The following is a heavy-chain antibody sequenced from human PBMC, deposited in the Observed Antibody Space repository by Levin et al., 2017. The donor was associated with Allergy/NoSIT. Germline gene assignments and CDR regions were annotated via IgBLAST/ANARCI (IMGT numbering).Heavy chain of an antibody. CDR1: GFTFSDYS. J-gene: IGHJ4*02. V-gene: IGHV3-21*01. Sequence: GESLKISCAASGFTFSDYSMNWVRQAPGKGLEWVASITTGGTYKYYVDSLRGRFTISRDNAMNSLYLQMNSLRDEDTAVYCCARGLGDWLWGQGTLVTVSS. D-gene: IGHD3/OR15-3a*01. CDR3: ARGLGDWL. CDR2: ITTGGTYK.